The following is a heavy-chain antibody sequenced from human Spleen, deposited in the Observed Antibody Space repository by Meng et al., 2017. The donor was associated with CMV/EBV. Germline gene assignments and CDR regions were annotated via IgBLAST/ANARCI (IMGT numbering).Heavy chain of an antibody. CDR2: IYGGDVT. V-gene: IGHV3-66*02. CDR3: ARTRGASGGPQDGMDV. CDR1: GFAVSSKY. Sequence: GGSLRLSCAASGFAVSSKYMTWVRQAPRQGLEWVSTIYGGDVTNYADSVKGRFTISRDISKNTLYLQMNSLRPEDTAVFYCARTRGASGGPQDGMDVWGQGTTVTVSS. D-gene: IGHD3-10*01. J-gene: IGHJ6*02.